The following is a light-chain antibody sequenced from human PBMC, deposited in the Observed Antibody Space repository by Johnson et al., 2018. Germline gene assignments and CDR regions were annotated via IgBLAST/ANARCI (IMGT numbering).Light chain of an antibody. V-gene: IGLV1-51*02. CDR2: ETN. CDR3: GTWDSSLSAGNV. Sequence: QSVLTQPPSVSAAPGQKVTISCSGSSSNIGNNYVSWYQQLPGTAPKLLIYETNKRPSGIPDRFSGSKSGTSATLGITGLQTGDKADYYCGTWDSSLSAGNVFGTGTKVTVL. CDR1: SSNIGNNY. J-gene: IGLJ1*01.